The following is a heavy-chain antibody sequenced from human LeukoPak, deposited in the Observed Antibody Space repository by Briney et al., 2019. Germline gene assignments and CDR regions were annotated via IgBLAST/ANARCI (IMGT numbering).Heavy chain of an antibody. CDR3: AREVGGYWGMDV. D-gene: IGHD2-21*01. CDR2: IYYSGST. J-gene: IGHJ6*02. CDR1: GGSISSGDYY. Sequence: SQSLSLTCTVSGGSISSGDYYWSWIRQPPGKGLEWIGYIYYSGSTYYNPSLKSRVTISVDTSKNQFSLKLSSVTAADTAVYYCAREVGGYWGMDVWGQGTTVTVSS. V-gene: IGHV4-30-4*01.